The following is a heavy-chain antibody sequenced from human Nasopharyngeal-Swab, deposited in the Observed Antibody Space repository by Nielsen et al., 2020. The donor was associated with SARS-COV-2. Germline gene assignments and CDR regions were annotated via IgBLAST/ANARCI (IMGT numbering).Heavy chain of an antibody. CDR1: GFTFSSYA. CDR2: ISGSGDTT. CDR3: AKAPYLRGLDA. Sequence: GGSLRLSCAASGFTFSSYAMSWVRQAPGKGLEWVSIISGSGDTTYYADSVKDRFTISRDNSKNTLYLQTNSLRVEDTAVYYCAKAPYLRGLDAWGQGTTVTASS. V-gene: IGHV3-23*01. D-gene: IGHD2-21*01. J-gene: IGHJ6*02.